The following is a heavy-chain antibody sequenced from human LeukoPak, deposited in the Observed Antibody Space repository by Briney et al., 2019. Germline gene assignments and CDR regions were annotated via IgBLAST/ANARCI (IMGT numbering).Heavy chain of an antibody. Sequence: EASETLSLTCTVSGGSISSYYWSWIRQPPGKGLEWIGYIYYSGSTNYNPSLKSRVTISVDTSKNQFSLKLSSVTAADTAVYYCARVRRGTEGAFDIWGQGTMVTVSS. CDR3: ARVRRGTEGAFDI. J-gene: IGHJ3*02. CDR1: GGSISSYY. V-gene: IGHV4-59*01. CDR2: IYYSGST. D-gene: IGHD2-15*01.